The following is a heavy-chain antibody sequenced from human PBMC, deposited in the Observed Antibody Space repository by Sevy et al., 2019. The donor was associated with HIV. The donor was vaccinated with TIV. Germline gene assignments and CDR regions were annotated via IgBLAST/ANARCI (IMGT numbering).Heavy chain of an antibody. V-gene: IGHV4-61*02. CDR1: GGSISSGSYY. D-gene: IGHD6-19*01. J-gene: IGHJ5*02. Sequence: KQSQTLSLTCTVSGGSISSGSYYWSWIRQPAGKGLEWIGRIYTSGSTNYNPSLKSRVTISVDTSKNQFSLKLSSATASDTAVYYCARASSSGWYNGWFAPWGQGTLVTVSS. CDR3: ARASSSGWYNGWFAP. CDR2: IYTSGST.